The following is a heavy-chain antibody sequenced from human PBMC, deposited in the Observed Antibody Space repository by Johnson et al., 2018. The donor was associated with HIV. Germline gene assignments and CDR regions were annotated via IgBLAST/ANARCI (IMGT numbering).Heavy chain of an antibody. D-gene: IGHD6-13*01. CDR2: INWNGGST. J-gene: IGHJ3*01. CDR1: GFTFDDYG. Sequence: VQLVESGGRVVRPGGSLRLSCAASGFTFDDYGMSWVRQAPGKGLEWVSGINWNGGSTGYGDSVKGRFTISRDNFRNSLYLQMNSLRAEETAVYYCATAAAGLDAFDVWGQGTMVTVSS. CDR3: ATAAAGLDAFDV. V-gene: IGHV3-20*04.